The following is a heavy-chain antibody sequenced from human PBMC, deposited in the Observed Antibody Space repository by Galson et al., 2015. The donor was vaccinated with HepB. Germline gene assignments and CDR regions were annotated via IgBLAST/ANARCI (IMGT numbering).Heavy chain of an antibody. CDR3: ARGGAYYDSSGYYGETFDY. V-gene: IGHV1-46*01. J-gene: IGHJ4*02. Sequence: SVKVSCKASGYTFTSYYMHWVRQAPGQGLEWMGIINPSGGSTSYAQKFQGRVTMTRDTSTSTVYMELSSLRSEDTAVYYCARGGAYYDSSGYYGETFDYWGQGTLVTVSS. CDR2: INPSGGST. CDR1: GYTFTSYY. D-gene: IGHD3-22*01.